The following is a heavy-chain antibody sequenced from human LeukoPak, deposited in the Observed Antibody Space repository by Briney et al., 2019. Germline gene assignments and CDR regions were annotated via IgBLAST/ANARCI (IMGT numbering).Heavy chain of an antibody. CDR1: GGSISSGGYS. CDR2: IYYSGST. CDR3: ARLTSYGRTDDY. V-gene: IGHV4-30-2*03. D-gene: IGHD5-18*01. J-gene: IGHJ4*02. Sequence: SETLSLTCAVSGGSISSGGYSWSWIRQPPGKGLEWIGYIYYSGSTYYNPSLKSRVTISVDTSKNQFSLKLSSVTAADTAVYYCARLTSYGRTDDYWGQGTLVTVSS.